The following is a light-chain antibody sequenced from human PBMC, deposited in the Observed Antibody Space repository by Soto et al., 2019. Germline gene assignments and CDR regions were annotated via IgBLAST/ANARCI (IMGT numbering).Light chain of an antibody. J-gene: IGKJ5*01. V-gene: IGKV1-39*01. CDR2: AAS. CDR3: QQSYSSPIT. Sequence: DIQMTQSPSSLSASVGDRVTITCQASQSIGGYLTWYQQLPGKAPKLLIFAASGLHSGVPSRFSGSGSGTDFTLTISSLQPEDFATYYCQQSYSSPITFGQGTRLEIK. CDR1: QSIGGY.